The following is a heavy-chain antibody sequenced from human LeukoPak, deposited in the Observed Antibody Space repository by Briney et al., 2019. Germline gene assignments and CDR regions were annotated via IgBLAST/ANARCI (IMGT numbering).Heavy chain of an antibody. CDR1: GFTFSSYG. CDR3: ARDHYGTSGDY. V-gene: IGHV3-33*01. D-gene: IGHD4-17*01. Sequence: GRSLRLSCAASGFTFSSYGMHWVRQAPGKGLEWVAVIWYDGSNKYYADSVKGRFTISRDNSKNTLYLQMNSLRAEDTAVYYCARDHYGTSGDYWGQGTPVTVSS. CDR2: IWYDGSNK. J-gene: IGHJ4*02.